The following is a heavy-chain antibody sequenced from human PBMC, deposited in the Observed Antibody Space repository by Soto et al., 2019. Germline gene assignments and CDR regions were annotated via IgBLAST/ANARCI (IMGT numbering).Heavy chain of an antibody. D-gene: IGHD6-13*01. CDR2: INWNSGSV. V-gene: IGHV3-9*01. J-gene: IGHJ4*02. Sequence: EVHLVESGGGLVQPGRSLRLSCAASGFTFDHYAMHWVRQAPGKGLEWVSGINWNSGSVRYADSVKGRFTISRDNAKNTLHLQMNSLRVEDTAVYYCAKDVSLRGWVYLVVYDWGQGTLVTVSS. CDR1: GFTFDHYA. CDR3: AKDVSLRGWVYLVVYD.